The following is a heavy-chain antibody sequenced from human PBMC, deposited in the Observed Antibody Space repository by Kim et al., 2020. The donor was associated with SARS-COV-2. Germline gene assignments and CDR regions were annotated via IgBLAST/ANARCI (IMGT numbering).Heavy chain of an antibody. J-gene: IGHJ5*02. D-gene: IGHD6-6*01. Sequence: SETLSLTCTVSGGSISSSSYYWGWIRQPPGKGLEWIGSIYYSGSTYYNPSLKSRVTISVDTSKNQFSLKLSSVTAADTAVYYCARHGDQQLVVYWFDPWGQGTLVTVSS. CDR1: GGSISSSSYY. CDR3: ARHGDQQLVVYWFDP. CDR2: IYYSGST. V-gene: IGHV4-39*01.